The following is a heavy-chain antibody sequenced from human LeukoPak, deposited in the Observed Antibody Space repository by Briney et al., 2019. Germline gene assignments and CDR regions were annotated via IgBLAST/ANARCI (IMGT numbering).Heavy chain of an antibody. V-gene: IGHV4-30-2*01. CDR2: IYHSGST. D-gene: IGHD6-19*01. CDR3: ARGPNYNSGWFVFDY. J-gene: IGHJ4*02. Sequence: SQTLSLTCAVSGGSISSGGYSWSWIRQPPGKGLEWIGYIYHSGSTYYNPSLKSRVTISVDRSKNQFSLKLSSVTAADTAVYYCARGPNYNSGWFVFDYWGQGTLVTVSS. CDR1: GGSISSGGYS.